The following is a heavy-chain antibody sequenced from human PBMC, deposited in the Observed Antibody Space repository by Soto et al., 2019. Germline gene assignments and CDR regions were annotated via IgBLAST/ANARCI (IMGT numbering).Heavy chain of an antibody. V-gene: IGHV3-7*01. CDR2: VSPDGSEK. Sequence: GGSLRLSCAASGFTFSNFWMDWVRQAPGKGLEWVGNVSPDGSEKRYRGSVKGRFTISRDNARNTLYLQMNSLTAEDSALYYCSRSLDSWGQGTRVTVSS. J-gene: IGHJ4*02. CDR1: GFTFSNFW. CDR3: SRSLDS.